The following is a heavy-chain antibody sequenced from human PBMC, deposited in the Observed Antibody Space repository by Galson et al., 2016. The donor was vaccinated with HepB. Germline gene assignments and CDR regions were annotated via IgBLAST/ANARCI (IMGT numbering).Heavy chain of an antibody. CDR1: GDSLSSYY. CDR3: VTGRGWLPDY. D-gene: IGHD3-10*01. V-gene: IGHV4-59*01. Sequence: TLSLTCTVSGDSLSSYYCNWVRQAPGKGLEWIGYIHTSWSTKYSPSLKSRVTISLDTSKNQFSLNLSSVTAADTAVYYCVTGRGWLPDYWGQGTLVTVSS. J-gene: IGHJ4*02. CDR2: IHTSWST.